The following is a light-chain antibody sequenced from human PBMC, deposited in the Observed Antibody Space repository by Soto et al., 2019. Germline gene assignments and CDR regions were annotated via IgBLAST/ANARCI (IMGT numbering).Light chain of an antibody. Sequence: VLTQPPSASGTPGQRGTVSCSGSSSNIGINTVNWYQHLPGTAPKLLIYNSDQRPSGVPDRISGSKSGTSASLAIGGLQSEDEADYYCAAWDDSLNGFFVFGTGTKVTVL. CDR1: SSNIGINT. J-gene: IGLJ1*01. CDR2: NSD. CDR3: AAWDDSLNGFFV. V-gene: IGLV1-44*01.